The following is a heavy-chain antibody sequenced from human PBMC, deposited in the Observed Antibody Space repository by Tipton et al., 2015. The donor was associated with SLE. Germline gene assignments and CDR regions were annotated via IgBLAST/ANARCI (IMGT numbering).Heavy chain of an antibody. V-gene: IGHV3-48*01. CDR3: ARVVTSIAARRGAFDI. J-gene: IGHJ3*02. CDR1: GFTFSSYS. CDR2: ISSSSSTI. Sequence: SLRLSCAAPGFTFSSYSMNWVRQAPGKGLEWVSYISSSSSTIYYADSVKGRFTISRDNAKNTLYLQMNSLRAEDTAVYYCARVVTSIAARRGAFDIWGQGTMVTVSS. D-gene: IGHD6-6*01.